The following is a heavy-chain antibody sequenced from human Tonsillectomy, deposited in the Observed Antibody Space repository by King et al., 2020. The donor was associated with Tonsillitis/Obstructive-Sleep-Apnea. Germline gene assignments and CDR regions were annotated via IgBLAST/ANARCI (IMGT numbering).Heavy chain of an antibody. CDR3: ARDVAYDCEVFDY. CDR1: GDSVYSNSAA. V-gene: IGHV6-1*01. J-gene: IGHJ4*02. CDR2: AYCRSKWYN. Sequence: VQLQQSGPGLVKTSQTLSLTCAISGDSVYSNSAAGKWIRQSPSRGLEWLGRAYCRSKWYNDYAVDVKSRITINPDTSKNQFSLQLKSASPEDTAVYDCARDVAYDCEVFDYCGQGTLGAVSS. D-gene: IGHD1-1*01.